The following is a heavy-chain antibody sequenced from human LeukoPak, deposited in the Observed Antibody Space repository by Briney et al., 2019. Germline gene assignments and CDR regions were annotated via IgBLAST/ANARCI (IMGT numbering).Heavy chain of an antibody. CDR2: IKQDGSEK. CDR3: ARDYLAMVYATNWFDP. CDR1: GFTFSSYW. Sequence: PGGSLRLSCAASGFTFSSYWMSWVRQAPGKGLEWVANIKQDGSEKYYVDSVKGRFTISRDNAKNSLYLQMNSLRAEDTAVYYCARDYLAMVYATNWFDPWGQGTLVTVSS. V-gene: IGHV3-7*01. J-gene: IGHJ5*02. D-gene: IGHD2-8*01.